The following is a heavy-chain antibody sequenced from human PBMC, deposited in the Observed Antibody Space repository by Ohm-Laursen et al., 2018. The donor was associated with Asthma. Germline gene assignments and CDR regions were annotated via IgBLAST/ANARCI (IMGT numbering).Heavy chain of an antibody. CDR1: GFTFSSYK. V-gene: IGHV3-30*18. Sequence: SLRFSCAASGFTFSSYKMHWVRQAPGKGLEWVAVISYDGSNKYYADSVKGRFTISRDNSKNTLYLQMNSLRAEDTAVYYCAKEPTHTAAGTFDYWGQGTLVTVSS. CDR3: AKEPTHTAAGTFDY. D-gene: IGHD6-13*01. CDR2: ISYDGSNK. J-gene: IGHJ4*02.